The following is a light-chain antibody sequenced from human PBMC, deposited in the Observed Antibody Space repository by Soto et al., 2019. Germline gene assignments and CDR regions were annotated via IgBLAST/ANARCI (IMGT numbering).Light chain of an antibody. V-gene: IGKV3-15*01. CDR1: QSVSSN. Sequence: EIVMTQSPATLSVYPGERATLSCRASQSVSSNLAWYQQKPGQAPRLLIYGASTRATGIPARFSGSGSGTEFTLTISSLQSEDFAGYSCQHYNNWPPLTFGGGTKVEIK. CDR3: QHYNNWPPLT. CDR2: GAS. J-gene: IGKJ4*01.